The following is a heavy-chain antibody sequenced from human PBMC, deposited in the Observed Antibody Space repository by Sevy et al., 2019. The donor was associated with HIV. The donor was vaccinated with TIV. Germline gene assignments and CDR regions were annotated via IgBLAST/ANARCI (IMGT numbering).Heavy chain of an antibody. CDR3: SRERRGGGAHFDY. J-gene: IGHJ4*02. V-gene: IGHV3-72*01. Sequence: GGSLRLSCAASGFTFSDYYMGWVRQAPGKGLEWVGRIINNANSYTTEYAASVKGRFTISRDDSKNSLYLQMNSLKTEDTAIYYCSRERRGGGAHFDYWGQGTLVTVSS. CDR1: GFTFSDYY. D-gene: IGHD3-16*01. CDR2: IINNANSYTT.